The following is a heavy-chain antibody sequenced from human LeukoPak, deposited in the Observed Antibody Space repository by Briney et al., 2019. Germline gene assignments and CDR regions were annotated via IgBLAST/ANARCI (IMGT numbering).Heavy chain of an antibody. CDR1: GFTFSTYT. CDR3: ARERDSSFYFWFLGY. CDR2: ISYDGSNK. V-gene: IGHV3-30-3*01. Sequence: GGSLRLSCAASGFTFSTYTIHWVRQAPGKGLEWVAVISYDGSNKYYADSVKGRFTISKGNSKNTLYLQMNSLRPEDTAVYYCARERDSSFYFWFLGYWGQGTLVTVSS. J-gene: IGHJ4*02. D-gene: IGHD3-22*01.